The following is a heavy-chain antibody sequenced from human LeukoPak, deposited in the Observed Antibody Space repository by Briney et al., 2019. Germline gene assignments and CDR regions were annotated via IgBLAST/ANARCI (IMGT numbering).Heavy chain of an antibody. Sequence: GRSLRLSCAASGFTFSNYAMHWVRQSPGKGLEWVAVIWYDGNDKYYRDSVKGRFTISRDNSKNTLYLQMSSLRVEDTALYYCARDAVSAGTLTTDYWGQGTLVTVSS. D-gene: IGHD6-13*01. CDR2: IWYDGNDK. V-gene: IGHV3-33*01. J-gene: IGHJ4*02. CDR3: ARDAVSAGTLTTDY. CDR1: GFTFSNYA.